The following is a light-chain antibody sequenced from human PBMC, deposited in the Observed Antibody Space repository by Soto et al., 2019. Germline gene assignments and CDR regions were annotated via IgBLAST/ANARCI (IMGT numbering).Light chain of an antibody. V-gene: IGLV1-44*01. Sequence: QSVLTQPPSASGTPGQRVTIFCSGSSSNIGSNTVNWYQQLPGTAPKLLIYSNIQRPSGVPDRFSGSKSGTSASLAISGLQSEDEADYYYAAWDDSLNGVLFGGGTKVTVL. CDR1: SSNIGSNT. CDR3: AAWDDSLNGVL. CDR2: SNI. J-gene: IGLJ2*01.